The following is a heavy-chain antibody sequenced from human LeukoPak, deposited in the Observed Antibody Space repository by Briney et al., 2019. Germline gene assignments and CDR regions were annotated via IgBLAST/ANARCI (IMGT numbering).Heavy chain of an antibody. CDR1: GFTFSSYA. J-gene: IGHJ4*02. V-gene: IGHV3-23*01. CDR2: ISGSGGST. Sequence: GGSLRLSCAASGFTFSSYAMSWVRQAPGKGLEWVSAISGSGGSTYYADSVKGRFTISRDNSKNTLYLQMDSLGAEDTAVYYCAITYYDILTGYQSGFDYWGQGTLVTVSS. D-gene: IGHD3-9*01. CDR3: AITYYDILTGYQSGFDY.